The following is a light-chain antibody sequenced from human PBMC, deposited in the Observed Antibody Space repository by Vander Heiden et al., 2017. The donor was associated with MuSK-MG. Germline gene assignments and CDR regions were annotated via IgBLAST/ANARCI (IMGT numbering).Light chain of an antibody. CDR2: AAS. CDR3: QQIYSTPPYT. Sequence: DIQMTQSPSSLSASVGDRVTITCRASQSISSYLNWYQQKPGKAPKLLIYAASSLQSGVPSRFSGSGSGTDFTLTISSRQPEDFATYYCQQIYSTPPYTFGQGTKLEIK. V-gene: IGKV1-39*01. CDR1: QSISSY. J-gene: IGKJ2*01.